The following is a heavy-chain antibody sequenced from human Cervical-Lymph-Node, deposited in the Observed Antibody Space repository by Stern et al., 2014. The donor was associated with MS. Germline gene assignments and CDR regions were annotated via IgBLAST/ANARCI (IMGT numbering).Heavy chain of an antibody. CDR1: GFSLSTSGLG. CDR3: AHRTAGPFDY. J-gene: IGHJ4*02. Sequence: QVTLKESGPALVKPTQTLTLTCTFSGFSLSTSGLGVGWIRQPPGEALEWLAYMYWDDQKHYSPSLTSRLTITKDTSKNQVVLTLTNVDPVDTATYYCAHRTAGPFDYWGQGTLVTVSS. CDR2: MYWDDQK. V-gene: IGHV2-5*02.